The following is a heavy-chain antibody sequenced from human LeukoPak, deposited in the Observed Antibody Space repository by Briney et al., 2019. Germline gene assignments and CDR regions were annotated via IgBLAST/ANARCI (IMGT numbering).Heavy chain of an antibody. CDR1: GGSISSSSYY. Sequence: SETLSLTCTVSGGSISSSSYYWGWIRQPPGKGLEWIGSIYYSGSTYYNPSLKSRVTISVDTSKNQFSLKLSSVTAADTAVYYCASDGYSYGYADYWGQGTLVTVSS. CDR2: IYYSGST. CDR3: ASDGYSYGYADY. J-gene: IGHJ4*02. D-gene: IGHD5-18*01. V-gene: IGHV4-39*01.